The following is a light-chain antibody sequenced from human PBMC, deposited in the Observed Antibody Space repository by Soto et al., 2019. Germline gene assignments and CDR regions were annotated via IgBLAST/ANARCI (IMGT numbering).Light chain of an antibody. CDR3: SSYTRDXSYV. CDR2: AVS. V-gene: IGLV2-14*01. Sequence: QSLLTQPASVSGSPEQSITISCTGTSSDVSLYDYLSWYQQHPGKAPQLMIYAVSNRPSGVYNRFSASKSGNTASLFISGLQAEDAADYYCSSYTRDXSYVLGSGTKVXVX. CDR1: SSDVSLYDY. J-gene: IGLJ1*01.